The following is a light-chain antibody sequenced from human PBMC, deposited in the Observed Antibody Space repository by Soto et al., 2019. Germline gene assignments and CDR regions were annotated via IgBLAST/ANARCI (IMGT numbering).Light chain of an antibody. J-gene: IGKJ2*01. CDR3: LQYNDWPPKQYT. V-gene: IGKV3-15*01. CDR1: QSVSSD. CDR2: GAS. Sequence: EIVMTQSPATLSVSPGERVTLSCRASQSVSSDLAWYQYKPGQAPRLHIYGASTRATGTPARFSGSGSGTAFSLSISSLQSEDFAVYYCLQYNDWPPKQYTFGQGTKLEIK.